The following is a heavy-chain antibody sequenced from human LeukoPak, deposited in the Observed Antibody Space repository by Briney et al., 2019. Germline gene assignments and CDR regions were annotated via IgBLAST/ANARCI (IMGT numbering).Heavy chain of an antibody. CDR1: GYSFSTNW. CDR3: VRVLWTWALNYYYGMDV. Sequence: TGESLKISCTGSGYSFSTNWIGWVRQMPGKGLEWMDIIYPGDSDTRYSPSFQGQVTISADKSISTAYLQWNNLKASDTAMYYCVRVLWTWALNYYYGMDVRGQGTTVTVSS. CDR2: IYPGDSDT. D-gene: IGHD2-8*02. J-gene: IGHJ6*02. V-gene: IGHV5-51*01.